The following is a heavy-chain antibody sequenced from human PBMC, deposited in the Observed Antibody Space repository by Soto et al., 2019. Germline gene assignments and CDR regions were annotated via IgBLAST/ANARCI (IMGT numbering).Heavy chain of an antibody. V-gene: IGHV6-1*01. CDR3: ARERDTAMVNFLDV. CDR2: TYYRSKWDT. Sequence: SQTLSLTCAITGDSVSSNSAGWSWVRQSPSRGLEWLGRTYYRSKWDTEYAESVEGRIIINPDTSMNQFSLQLNSVTPEDTAVYYCARERDTAMVNFLDVWGQGTTVTVSS. CDR1: GDSVSSNSAG. D-gene: IGHD5-18*01. J-gene: IGHJ6*02.